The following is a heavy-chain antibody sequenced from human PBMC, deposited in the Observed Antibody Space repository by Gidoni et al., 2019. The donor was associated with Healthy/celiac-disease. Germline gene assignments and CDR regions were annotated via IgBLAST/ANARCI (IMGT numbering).Heavy chain of an antibody. CDR2: IFPGYADT. J-gene: IGHJ4*02. Sequence: EVQLVQSGAEVKKPGESLKLSCKVSGYSFTSYWIGWVRQMPGKGLEWMGIIFPGYADTRYSPSFQGQVTNAADKTISNAYLQWSSLKASDTAMDYWARAKVLYGDYGYFDYWGQGTLVTVSS. D-gene: IGHD4-17*01. V-gene: IGHV5-51*01. CDR3: ARAKVLYGDYGYFDY. CDR1: GYSFTSYW.